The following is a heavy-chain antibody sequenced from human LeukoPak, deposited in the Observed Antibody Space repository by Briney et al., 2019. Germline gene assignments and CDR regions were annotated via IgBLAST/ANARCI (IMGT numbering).Heavy chain of an antibody. Sequence: PGGSLRLSCAASGFTFSSYEMNWVRQAPGKGLEWVSYISSSGSTIYYADPVKGRFTTSRANAKNSPYLQMNSPTAEDTAVYYCAREGGMITFGGVIVNSAFDIWGQGTMVTVSS. J-gene: IGHJ3*02. D-gene: IGHD3-16*02. V-gene: IGHV3-48*03. CDR2: ISSSGSTI. CDR1: GFTFSSYE. CDR3: AREGGMITFGGVIVNSAFDI.